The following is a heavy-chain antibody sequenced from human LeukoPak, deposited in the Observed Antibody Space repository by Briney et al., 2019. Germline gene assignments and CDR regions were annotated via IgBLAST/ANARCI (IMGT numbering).Heavy chain of an antibody. CDR1: GGSISSSDYY. CDR3: ARVNTQGVPSP. Sequence: PSETLSLTCTVSGGSISSSDYYWGWIRQPPGKRLEWIASIYYSGTTHYNPSHQSRVTMSVDTSKNQFSLKLSSVTAADTAVYYCARVNTQGVPSPWGQGILVTVSS. D-gene: IGHD2-15*01. J-gene: IGHJ5*02. V-gene: IGHV4-39*01. CDR2: IYYSGTT.